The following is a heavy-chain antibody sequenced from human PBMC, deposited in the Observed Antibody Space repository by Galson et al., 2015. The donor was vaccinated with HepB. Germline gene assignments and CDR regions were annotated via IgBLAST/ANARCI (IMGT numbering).Heavy chain of an antibody. J-gene: IGHJ6*02. V-gene: IGHV6-1*01. D-gene: IGHD1-20*01. CDR3: AKVTGTIYYYGLDV. Sequence: CAISGDSVSNHNAAWNWIRQSPSRGLEWLGRTYYRAKWYNDYAESVRSRITINPDTSKNQFSLHLNSVTPEDTAVYYCAKVTGTIYYYGLDVWGQGTTVTVS. CDR1: GDSVSNHNAA. CDR2: TYYRAKWYN.